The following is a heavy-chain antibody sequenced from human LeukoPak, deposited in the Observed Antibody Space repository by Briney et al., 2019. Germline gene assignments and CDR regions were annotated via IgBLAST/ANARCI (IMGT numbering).Heavy chain of an antibody. Sequence: ASVKVSCKASGYTFTSYGISWVRQAPGQGLEWMGWISAYNGNTNYAQKLQGRVTMTTDTSTSTAYMELRSLRSDDTAVYYCARVDLYYDFWSGYQLPKAFDYWGQGSLVTVSS. CDR3: ARVDLYYDFWSGYQLPKAFDY. D-gene: IGHD3-3*01. V-gene: IGHV1-18*01. J-gene: IGHJ4*02. CDR2: ISAYNGNT. CDR1: GYTFTSYG.